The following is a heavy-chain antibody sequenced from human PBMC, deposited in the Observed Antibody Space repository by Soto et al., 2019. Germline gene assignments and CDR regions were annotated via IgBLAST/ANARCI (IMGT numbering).Heavy chain of an antibody. Sequence: EASVKVSCKASGGTFSSYAISWVRQAPGQGLEWMGGIIPIFGTANYAQKFQGRVTITADESTSTAYMELSSLRSEDTAVYYCARDLITMVRGVIISYNWLDPWGEGTLVSVS. J-gene: IGHJ5*02. D-gene: IGHD3-10*01. CDR3: ARDLITMVRGVIISYNWLDP. V-gene: IGHV1-69*13. CDR1: GGTFSSYA. CDR2: IIPIFGTA.